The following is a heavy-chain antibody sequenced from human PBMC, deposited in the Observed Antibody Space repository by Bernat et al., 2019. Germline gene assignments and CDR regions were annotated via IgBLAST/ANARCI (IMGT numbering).Heavy chain of an antibody. CDR3: ARDGAFRELGDY. Sequence: QVQLVESGGGVVQPGKSLRLSCAGSGFTFSSFGIHWVRQAPGKGLEWVAFIWPDGSYKKYADDVKGRFTSCRDNSKNTVFLQIDSLGGDDTAGYYDARDGAFRELGDYWGRGTLVTVSS. V-gene: IGHV3-33*01. CDR1: GFTFSSFG. J-gene: IGHJ4*02. D-gene: IGHD3-10*01. CDR2: IWPDGSYK.